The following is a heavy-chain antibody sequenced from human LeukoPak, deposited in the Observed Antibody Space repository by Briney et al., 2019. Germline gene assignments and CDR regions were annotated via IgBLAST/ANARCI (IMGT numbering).Heavy chain of an antibody. CDR2: ISSSSSYI. J-gene: IGHJ4*02. D-gene: IGHD1-26*01. CDR1: GFILSNHN. CDR3: ARDLSGSYYFDY. Sequence: PGGSQRLSCAASGFILSNHNMNWVRQAPGKGLEWVSSISSSSSYIYYADSVKGRFTISRDNAKNSLYLQMNSLRAEDTAVYYCARDLSGSYYFDYWGQGTLVTVSS. V-gene: IGHV3-21*01.